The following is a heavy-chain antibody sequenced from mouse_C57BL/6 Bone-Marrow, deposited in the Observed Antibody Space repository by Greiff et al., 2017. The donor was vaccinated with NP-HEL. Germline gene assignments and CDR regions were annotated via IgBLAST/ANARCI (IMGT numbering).Heavy chain of an antibody. CDR2: IRLKSDNYAT. CDR1: GFTFSNYW. V-gene: IGHV6-3*01. D-gene: IGHD2-3*01. J-gene: IGHJ4*01. CDR3: TAMGDGYYGRFYAMDY. Sequence: EVQLQQSGGGLVQPGGSMKLSCVASGFTFSNYWMNWVRQSPEKGLEWVAQIRLKSDNYATHYAESVKGRFTISRDDSKSSVYLQMNNLRAEDTGIYYCTAMGDGYYGRFYAMDYWGQGTSVTVSS.